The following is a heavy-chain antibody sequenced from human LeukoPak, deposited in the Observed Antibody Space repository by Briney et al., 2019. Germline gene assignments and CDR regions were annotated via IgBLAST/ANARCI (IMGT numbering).Heavy chain of an antibody. V-gene: IGHV1-8*01. D-gene: IGHD2-2*02. CDR2: MNSNIGNT. J-gene: IGHJ4*02. CDR3: ARGLAHDCSSTSCYSGGDY. Sequence: ASVKVSCTASGYTFTSYDINWVRQATGQGLEWMGWMNSNIGNTGYAQKFQGRVTMTRNTSISTAYMELSSLRSEDTAVYYCARGLAHDCSSTSCYSGGDYWGQGTLVIVSS. CDR1: GYTFTSYD.